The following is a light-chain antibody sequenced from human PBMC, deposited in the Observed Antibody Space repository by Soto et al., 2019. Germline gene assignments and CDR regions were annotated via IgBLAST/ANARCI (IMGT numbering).Light chain of an antibody. V-gene: IGLV2-8*01. Sequence: QSVLTQPPSASGSPGQSVTISCTGTSSDVGGYNYVSWYQQHPGKVPKLMIFEVNKRPSGVPDRFTVSGLQPEDEADYYCTSYAGGNNVFGTGTKVTVL. CDR3: TSYAGGNNV. J-gene: IGLJ1*01. CDR2: EVN. CDR1: SSDVGGYNY.